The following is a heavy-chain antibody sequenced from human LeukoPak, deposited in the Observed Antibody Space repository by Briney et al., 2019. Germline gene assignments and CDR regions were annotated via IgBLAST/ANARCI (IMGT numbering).Heavy chain of an antibody. D-gene: IGHD6-13*01. J-gene: IGHJ5*01. V-gene: IGHV4-59*01. CDR2: IYYSGST. CDR3: AREVSSTWFEWFDS. Sequence: PETLSLTCTVSGGSLSSYYWSCIRQPPGKGLEWIGHIYYSGSTNYNPSLKSRVIISMDTSKNQFSLKLSSVTAADTAVYYCAREVSSTWFEWFDSWGQGTLVTVSS. CDR1: GGSLSSYY.